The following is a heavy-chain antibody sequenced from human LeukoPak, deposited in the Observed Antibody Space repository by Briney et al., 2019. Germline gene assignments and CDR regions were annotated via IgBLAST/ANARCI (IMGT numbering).Heavy chain of an antibody. CDR1: GFTFSSYS. Sequence: GGSLRFSCAASGFTFSSYSLNWVRQAPGKGLEWVSYISSGSSTIYYADSVKGRFTISRDNAKNSLYLQVNSLRDEDTAVYYCARGRAGYYYDYWGQGTLVTVSS. V-gene: IGHV3-48*02. CDR3: ARGRAGYYYDY. J-gene: IGHJ4*02. D-gene: IGHD6-13*01. CDR2: ISSGSSTI.